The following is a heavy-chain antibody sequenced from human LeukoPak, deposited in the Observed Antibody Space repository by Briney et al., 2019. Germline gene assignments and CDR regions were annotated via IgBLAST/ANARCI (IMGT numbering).Heavy chain of an antibody. V-gene: IGHV3-23*01. CDR1: GFTVSSSYA. D-gene: IGHD7-27*01. J-gene: IGHJ4*02. CDR3: AKAPDPSPGVSDY. Sequence: GGSLRLSCAASGFTVSSSYAMSWVRQAPGKGLEWVSAISGSGGSTYYADSVKGRFTISRDNSKNTLYLQMNSLRAEDTAVYYCAKAPDPSPGVSDYWGQGTLVTVSS. CDR2: ISGSGGST.